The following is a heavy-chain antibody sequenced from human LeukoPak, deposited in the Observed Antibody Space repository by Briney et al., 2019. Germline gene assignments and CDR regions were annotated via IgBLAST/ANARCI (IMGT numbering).Heavy chain of an antibody. Sequence: KSSETLSLTCTVSGGSISSYYWSWIRQPPGKGLEWIGYIYYSGSTNYNPSLKSRVTISVDTSKNQFSLKLSSVTAADTAVYYCARGQLSLRYYYCGMDVWGQGTTVTVSS. J-gene: IGHJ6*02. V-gene: IGHV4-59*01. CDR3: ARGQLSLRYYYCGMDV. CDR2: IYYSGST. CDR1: GGSISSYY. D-gene: IGHD1-1*01.